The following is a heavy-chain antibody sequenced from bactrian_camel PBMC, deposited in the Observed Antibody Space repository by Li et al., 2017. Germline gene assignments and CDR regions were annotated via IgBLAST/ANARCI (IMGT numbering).Heavy chain of an antibody. D-gene: IGHD2*01. CDR3: ATGRGDYVCATQSLHTYKNRIIT. CDR1: GYTYSNYC. Sequence: HVQLVESGGGSVQAGGSLTLSCAASGYTYSNYCMGWFRQAPGKEREGVAAIDSDGSTSYADSVKGRFTISQDNAKNTVWLQMNSLKPEDTAMYYCATGRGDYVCATQSLHTYKNRIITGARGPRSPSP. J-gene: IGHJ4*01. V-gene: IGHV3S53*01. CDR2: IDSDGST.